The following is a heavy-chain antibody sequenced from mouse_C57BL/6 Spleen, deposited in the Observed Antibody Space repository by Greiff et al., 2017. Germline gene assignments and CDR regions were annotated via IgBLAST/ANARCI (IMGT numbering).Heavy chain of an antibody. CDR2: IYPGDGDT. D-gene: IGHD1-3*01. J-gene: IGHJ4*01. CDR3: ARSELGAMDY. CDR1: GYAFSSSW. Sequence: VQLQQSGPELVKPGASVKISCKASGYAFSSSWMNWVKQRPGKGLEWIGRIYPGDGDTNYNGKFKGKATLTADKSSSTAYMQLSSLTSEDSAVYFWARSELGAMDYWGQGTSVTVAS. V-gene: IGHV1-82*01.